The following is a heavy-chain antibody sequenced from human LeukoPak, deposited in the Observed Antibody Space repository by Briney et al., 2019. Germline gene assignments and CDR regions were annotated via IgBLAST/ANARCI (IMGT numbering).Heavy chain of an antibody. D-gene: IGHD2-2*01. CDR2: IWYDGSNK. CDR3: ARDHQQYRLLSHNWFDP. Sequence: GGSLRLSCAASGFTFSSYGMYWVRQAPGKGLEWVAVIWYDGSNKYYADSVKGRFTISRDNSKNTLYLQMNSLRAEDTAVYYCARDHQQYRLLSHNWFDPWGQGTLVTVSS. J-gene: IGHJ5*02. V-gene: IGHV3-33*01. CDR1: GFTFSSYG.